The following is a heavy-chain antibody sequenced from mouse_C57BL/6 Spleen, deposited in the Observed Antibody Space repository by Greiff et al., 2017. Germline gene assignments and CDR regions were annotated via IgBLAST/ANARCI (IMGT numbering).Heavy chain of an antibody. CDR2: IYPRSGNT. J-gene: IGHJ3*01. Sequence: QVQLQQSGAELARPGASVKLSCKASGYTFTSYGISWVKQRTGQGLEWIGEIYPRSGNTYYNEKFKGKATLTADKSSSTAYMELRSLTSEDSAVYFCASDDGGPGAWFAYWGQGTLVTVAA. D-gene: IGHD2-3*01. CDR3: ASDDGGPGAWFAY. V-gene: IGHV1-81*01. CDR1: GYTFTSYG.